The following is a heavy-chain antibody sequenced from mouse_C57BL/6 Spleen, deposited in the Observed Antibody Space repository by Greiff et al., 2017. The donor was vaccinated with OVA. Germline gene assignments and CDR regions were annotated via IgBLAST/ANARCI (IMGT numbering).Heavy chain of an antibody. CDR3: ARNSLITTVVARGYWYFDV. V-gene: IGHV1-59*01. Sequence: QVQLQQPGAELVRPGTSVKLSCKASGYTFTSYWMHWVKQRPGQGLEWIGVIDPSDNYTNYNQKFKGKATLTVDTSSSTAYMQLSSLTSEDSAVYYCARNSLITTVVARGYWYFDVWGTGTTVTVSS. J-gene: IGHJ1*03. CDR1: GYTFTSYW. CDR2: IDPSDNYT. D-gene: IGHD1-1*01.